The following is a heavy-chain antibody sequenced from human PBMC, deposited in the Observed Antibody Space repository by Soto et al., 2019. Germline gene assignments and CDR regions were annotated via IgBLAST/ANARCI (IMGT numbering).Heavy chain of an antibody. CDR1: GFTFRSFT. D-gene: IGHD3-10*01. CDR3: ASDLSGRADV. CDR2: MNEDGGTT. Sequence: GGSLRLSCAASGFTFRSFTMNWVRQAPGKGLEWVSRMNEDGGTTDYADSVKGRFTISRDNAKNTLYLQMNSLRVEDTAVYYCASDLSGRADVWGQGTTVTVSS. J-gene: IGHJ6*02. V-gene: IGHV3-74*01.